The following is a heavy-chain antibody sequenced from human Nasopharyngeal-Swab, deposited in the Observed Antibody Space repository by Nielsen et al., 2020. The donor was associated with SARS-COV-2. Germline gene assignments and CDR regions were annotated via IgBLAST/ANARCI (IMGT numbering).Heavy chain of an antibody. V-gene: IGHV3-23*01. CDR3: AKAPYLRGLDV. D-gene: IGHD2-21*01. CDR1: GFTVSSYA. Sequence: GGSLRLSCAASGFTVSSYAMSWVRQAPGKGLEWVSIISGSGDTTYYADSVNDRFTISRDNSKNTLYLQMNSLRVEDTAVYYCAKAPYLRGLDVWGQGTTVTVSS. J-gene: IGHJ6*02. CDR2: ISGSGDTT.